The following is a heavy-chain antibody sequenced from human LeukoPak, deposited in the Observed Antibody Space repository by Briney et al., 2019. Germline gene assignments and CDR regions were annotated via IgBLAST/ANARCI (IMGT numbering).Heavy chain of an antibody. CDR1: GFTCFISW. CDR2: IKEDGSEK. D-gene: IGHD2-15*01. Sequence: GGAPRHSSAASGFTCFISWRTWFGQAPGKELQWVANIKEDGSEKYYVDSVEGRYTISRDNAKKSLYLQMNSLRAEDTAVYYCARDWPTPGARIDYWGQGTLVTVSS. V-gene: IGHV3-7*01. J-gene: IGHJ4*02. CDR3: ARDWPTPGARIDY.